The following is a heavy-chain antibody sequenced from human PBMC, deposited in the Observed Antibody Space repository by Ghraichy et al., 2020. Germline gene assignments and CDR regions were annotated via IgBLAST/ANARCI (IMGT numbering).Heavy chain of an antibody. Sequence: GGSLRLSCAASGFTFSNYGMHWVRQAPGKGLEWVAVISYDGSNKYYADSVKGRFTISRDNSKNTLYLQMNSLRAEDTAVYYCAKQNAYCSGGSCYSAGFDYWGQGTLVTVSS. CDR3: AKQNAYCSGGSCYSAGFDY. V-gene: IGHV3-30*18. J-gene: IGHJ4*02. D-gene: IGHD2-15*01. CDR2: ISYDGSNK. CDR1: GFTFSNYG.